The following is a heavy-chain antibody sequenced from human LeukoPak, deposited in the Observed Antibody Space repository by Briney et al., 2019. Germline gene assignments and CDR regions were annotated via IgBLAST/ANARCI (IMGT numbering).Heavy chain of an antibody. V-gene: IGHV3-48*03. CDR3: AKDRSKNVHSSGPFDY. J-gene: IGHJ4*02. D-gene: IGHD6-19*01. CDR1: GFTFSSYE. CDR2: ISSSGSTI. Sequence: GGSLRLSCAASGFTFSSYEMNWVRQAPGKGLEWVSYISSSGSTIYYADSVKGRFTISRDNAKNSLYLQMNSLRAEDTAVYYCAKDRSKNVHSSGPFDYWGQGTLVTVSS.